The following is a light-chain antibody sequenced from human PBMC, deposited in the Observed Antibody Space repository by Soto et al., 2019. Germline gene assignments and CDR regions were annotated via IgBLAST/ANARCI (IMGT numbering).Light chain of an antibody. Sequence: EIVLTQSPGTLSLSLGEESTLSCRASQSEYSNSLASYHQQPGHTSRLLIYGSFVRAAGIPHRFSGSGFGTDFSLTTSKVEPEDFAVHYCQKYGTPSSVTVGQGTRLEIK. J-gene: IGKJ5*01. CDR3: QKYGTPSSVT. CDR2: GSF. CDR1: QSEYSNS. V-gene: IGKV3-20*01.